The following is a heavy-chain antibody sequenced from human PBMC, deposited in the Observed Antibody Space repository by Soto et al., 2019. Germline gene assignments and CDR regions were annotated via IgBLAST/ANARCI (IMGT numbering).Heavy chain of an antibody. CDR3: ASDSYCGGDCYISNSGIDY. CDR1: GGTFSSYA. J-gene: IGHJ4*02. Sequence: ASVKVSRKASGGTFSSYAISWVRQAPGQGLEWMGGIIPIFGTANYAQKFQGRVTITADESTSTAYMELSSLRSEDTAVYYCASDSYCGGDCYISNSGIDYWGQGTLVTVSS. D-gene: IGHD2-21*02. CDR2: IIPIFGTA. V-gene: IGHV1-69*13.